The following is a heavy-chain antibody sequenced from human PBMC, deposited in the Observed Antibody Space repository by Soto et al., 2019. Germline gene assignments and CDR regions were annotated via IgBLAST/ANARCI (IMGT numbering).Heavy chain of an antibody. Sequence: QPGGSLRLSCAASEFSVSSNYLSWVRQAPGKGLEWLSGIYSGGATYYTDSVAGRFTISRDNSKNTVYLQMNSLRVDDTAVYYCARGMYRAFDYWGQGTVVTVSS. CDR3: ARGMYRAFDY. J-gene: IGHJ4*02. V-gene: IGHV3-53*01. CDR1: EFSVSSNY. D-gene: IGHD1-1*01. CDR2: IYSGGAT.